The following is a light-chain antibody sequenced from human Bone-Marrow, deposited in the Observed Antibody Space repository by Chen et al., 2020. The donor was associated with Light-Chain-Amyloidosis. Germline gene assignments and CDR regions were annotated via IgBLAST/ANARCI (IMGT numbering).Light chain of an antibody. CDR2: DDS. CDR1: NIGSTS. J-gene: IGLJ3*02. V-gene: IGLV3-21*02. CDR3: QVWERSSDRPV. Sequence: SYVLTQPSSVSVAPGQTATIACGGNNIGSTSVHWYQQTPGQAPLLVVYDDSARPSGIPERLSGSNSGNTATLTISRVEAGEEADYDCQVWERSSDRPVFGGGTKLTVL.